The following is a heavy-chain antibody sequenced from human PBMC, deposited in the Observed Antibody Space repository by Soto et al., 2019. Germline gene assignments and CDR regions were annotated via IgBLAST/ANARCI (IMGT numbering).Heavy chain of an antibody. V-gene: IGHV3-23*01. CDR1: GFTFSSYA. J-gene: IGHJ3*02. D-gene: IGHD2-2*03. CDR2: ISGSGGST. Sequence: EVQLLESGGGFVQPGGSLRLSCAASGFTFSSYAMSWVRQAPGKGLEWVSAISGSGGSTYYADSVKGRFTISRDNSKNTLYLQMNSLRAEDTAVYYCAKGIRMDIVVVPAAMYAFDIWGQGTMVTVSS. CDR3: AKGIRMDIVVVPAAMYAFDI.